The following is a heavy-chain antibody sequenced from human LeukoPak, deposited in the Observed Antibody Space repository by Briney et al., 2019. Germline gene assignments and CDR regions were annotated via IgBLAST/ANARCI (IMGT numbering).Heavy chain of an antibody. CDR1: GGSISSSSYY. D-gene: IGHD3-22*01. Sequence: SETLSLTCTVSGGSISSSSYYWGWIRQPPGKGLEWIGSIYYSGSTYYNPSLKSRVTISEDTSKNQFSLKLSSVTAADTAVYYCARHQGITMIVVVIATYFDYWGQGTLVTVSS. V-gene: IGHV4-39*01. CDR3: ARHQGITMIVVVIATYFDY. J-gene: IGHJ4*02. CDR2: IYYSGST.